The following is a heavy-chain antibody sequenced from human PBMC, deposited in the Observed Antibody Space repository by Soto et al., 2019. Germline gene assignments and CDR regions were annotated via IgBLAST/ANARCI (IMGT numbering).Heavy chain of an antibody. Sequence: GGSLRLSCAASGFTFSSYWMSWVRQAPGKGLEWVSRIKGDGSETNYADSVKGRFTISRDNAKNTLYLQLNSLRAEDTAVYYCLRGNSGYGNFDYWGQGTRVTVSS. D-gene: IGHD5-12*01. CDR3: LRGNSGYGNFDY. CDR2: IKGDGSET. CDR1: GFTFSSYW. V-gene: IGHV3-74*01. J-gene: IGHJ4*02.